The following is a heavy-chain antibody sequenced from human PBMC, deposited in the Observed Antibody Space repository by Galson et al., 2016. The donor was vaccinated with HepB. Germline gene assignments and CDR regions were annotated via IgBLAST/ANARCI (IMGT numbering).Heavy chain of an antibody. D-gene: IGHD1/OR15-1a*01. Sequence: SLRLSCAASGFTLSSYWMSWVRQAPGKRLECVADIKQDGSEQYYVDSVKGRFTISRDNAKKSLYLQMNSLRAEDTAVYYCVEQGQGAPYGMHVWGQATTVTVS. J-gene: IGHJ6*02. V-gene: IGHV3-7*02. CDR3: VEQGQGAPYGMHV. CDR2: IKQDGSEQ. CDR1: GFTLSSYW.